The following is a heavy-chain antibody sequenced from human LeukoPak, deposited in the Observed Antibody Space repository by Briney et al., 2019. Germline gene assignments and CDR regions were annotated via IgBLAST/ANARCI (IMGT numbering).Heavy chain of an antibody. CDR2: IYYSGST. CDR3: ARYSNSRGVFDY. CDR1: GGSISSYY. J-gene: IGHJ4*02. V-gene: IGHV4-59*08. Sequence: MASETLSLTCTVSGGSISSYYWSWIRQPPGKGLEWIGYIYYSGSTNYNPSLKSRVTISVDTSKNQFSLKLSSVTAADTAVYYCARYSNSRGVFDYWGQGTLVTVSS. D-gene: IGHD2-2*01.